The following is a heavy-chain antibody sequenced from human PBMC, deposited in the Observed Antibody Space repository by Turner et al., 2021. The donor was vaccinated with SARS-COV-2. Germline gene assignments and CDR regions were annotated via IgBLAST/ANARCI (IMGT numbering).Heavy chain of an antibody. Sequence: QVQLQESGPGLVKPSETLSLTCTVPGGSISSYYWSWIRQPPGKGLEWIGYIYYSGSTNYNPSLKSRVSISVDTSKNQFSLKLTSVTAADTAVYYCARGRGGGGSFNNWFDPWGQGTLVIVSS. CDR1: GGSISSYY. V-gene: IGHV4-59*01. CDR3: ARGRGGGGSFNNWFDP. D-gene: IGHD2-15*01. J-gene: IGHJ5*02. CDR2: IYYSGST.